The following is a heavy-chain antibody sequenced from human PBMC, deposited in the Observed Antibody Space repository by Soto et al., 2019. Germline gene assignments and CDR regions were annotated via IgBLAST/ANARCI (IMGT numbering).Heavy chain of an antibody. D-gene: IGHD4-17*01. CDR2: IIPILGIA. V-gene: IGHV1-69*08. J-gene: IGHJ5*02. CDR3: ARDSRPIDGDPRVNWFDP. Sequence: QVQLVQSGAEVKKPGSSVKVSCKASGGTFSSYTISWVRQAPGQGLEWMGRIIPILGIANYAQKFQGRVTITADKSTSTAYMELSSLRSEDTAVYYCARDSRPIDGDPRVNWFDPWGQGTLVTVSS. CDR1: GGTFSSYT.